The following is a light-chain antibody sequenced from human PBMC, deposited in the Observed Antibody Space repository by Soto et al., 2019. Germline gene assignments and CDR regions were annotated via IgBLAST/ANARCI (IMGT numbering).Light chain of an antibody. Sequence: DIQMTQSPSSLSASVGDRVTITCRASQGISTYLNWYHQKPGKAPKLLIYAASSLQSGVPSRFSGSGSETDCTLTISSLQPEDSATYYCLQDINYTWTFGQGTKVDIK. V-gene: IGKV1-39*01. J-gene: IGKJ1*01. CDR2: AAS. CDR1: QGISTY. CDR3: LQDINYTWT.